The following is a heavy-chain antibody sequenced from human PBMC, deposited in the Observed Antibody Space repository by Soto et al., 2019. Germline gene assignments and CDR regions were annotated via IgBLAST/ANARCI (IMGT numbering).Heavy chain of an antibody. CDR1: GGTFSSYA. Sequence: SVKVSCKASGGTFSSYAISWVRQAPGQGLEWMGGIIPIFGTANYAQKFQGRVTITADKSTSTAYMELSSLRSEDTAVYYCAREPCSGGSCYDYFDYWGQGTLVTVSS. CDR3: AREPCSGGSCYDYFDY. V-gene: IGHV1-69*06. D-gene: IGHD2-15*01. CDR2: IIPIFGTA. J-gene: IGHJ4*02.